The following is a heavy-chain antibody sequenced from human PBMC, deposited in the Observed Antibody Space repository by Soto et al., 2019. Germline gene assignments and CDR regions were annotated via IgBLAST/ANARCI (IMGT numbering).Heavy chain of an antibody. CDR2: INSDGSST. V-gene: IGHV3-74*01. J-gene: IGHJ6*02. CDR3: ARVQLRFLGWPYGMDV. D-gene: IGHD3-3*01. CDR1: GFTFSSYW. Sequence: GGSLRLSCAASGFTFSSYWMHWVRQAPGKGLVWVSRINSDGSSTSYADSVKGRFTISRDNAKNTLYLQMNSLRAGDTAVYYCARVQLRFLGWPYGMDVWGQGTTVTVSS.